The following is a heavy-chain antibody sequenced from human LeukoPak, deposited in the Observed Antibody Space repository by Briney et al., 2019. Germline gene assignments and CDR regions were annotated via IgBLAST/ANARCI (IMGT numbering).Heavy chain of an antibody. CDR3: TTYRYCSGGSCYAGWFDP. Sequence: ETLSLTCTVSGYSISSGYYWGWIRQPPGKGLEWVGRIKSKTDGGTTDYAAPVKGRFTISRDDSKNTLYLQMNSLKTEDTAVYYCTTYRYCSGGSCYAGWFDPWGQGTLVTVSS. V-gene: IGHV3-15*01. D-gene: IGHD2-15*01. CDR1: GYSISSGYY. J-gene: IGHJ5*02. CDR2: IKSKTDGGTT.